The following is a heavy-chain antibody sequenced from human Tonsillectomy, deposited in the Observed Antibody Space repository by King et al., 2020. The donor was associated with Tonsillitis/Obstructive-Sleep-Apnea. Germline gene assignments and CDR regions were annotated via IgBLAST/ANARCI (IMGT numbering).Heavy chain of an antibody. CDR3: ARGGSWTFDY. CDR1: GFTVTSNF. Sequence: VQLVESGGGLVRPGGSLRLSCAASGFTVTSNFLSWVRQAPGQGLEWVSTIHNDGSTYYADSVKGRFTISRHNSKNTLYLQMNRLRVEDTAVYYCARGGSWTFDYWGLGTLVTVSS. CDR2: IHNDGST. V-gene: IGHV3-53*04. J-gene: IGHJ4*02. D-gene: IGHD6-13*01.